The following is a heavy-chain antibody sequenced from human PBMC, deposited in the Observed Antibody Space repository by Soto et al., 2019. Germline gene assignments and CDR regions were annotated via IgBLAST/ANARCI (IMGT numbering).Heavy chain of an antibody. Sequence: GGSLRLSCAASGFTFSSYSMNWVRQAPGKGLEWVAVIWYDGSNKYYADSVKGRFTISRDNSKNTLYLQMNSLRAEDTAVYYCARDRFATGPKRYGMDVWGQGTTVTVSS. V-gene: IGHV3-33*08. CDR1: GFTFSSYS. CDR2: IWYDGSNK. D-gene: IGHD3-16*01. CDR3: ARDRFATGPKRYGMDV. J-gene: IGHJ6*02.